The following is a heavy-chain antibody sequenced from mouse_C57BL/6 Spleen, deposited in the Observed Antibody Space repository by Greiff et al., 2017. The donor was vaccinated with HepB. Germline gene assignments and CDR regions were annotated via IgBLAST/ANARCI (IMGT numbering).Heavy chain of an antibody. CDR2: IHPNSGST. V-gene: IGHV1-64*01. CDR3: ARGVTTGVEDWFAY. CDR1: GYTFTSYW. D-gene: IGHD1-1*01. Sequence: QVQLKQPGAELVKPGASVKLSCKASGYTFTSYWMHWVKQRPGQGLEWIGMIHPNSGSTKYNEKFKSKATLTVDKSSSTAYMQLSSLTSEDSAVYYCARGVTTGVEDWFAYWGQGTLVTVSA. J-gene: IGHJ3*01.